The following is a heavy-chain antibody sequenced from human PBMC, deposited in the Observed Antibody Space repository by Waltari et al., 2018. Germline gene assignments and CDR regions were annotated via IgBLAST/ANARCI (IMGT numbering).Heavy chain of an antibody. Sequence: QLQLQESGPGLVKPSETLSLTCTVSGGSISSSSYYWGWIRQPPGKGLEWIGSIYYIWSTHYNPSPKSRFTISVDTSKNQFSLKLSSVTAADTAVYYCARAGIAAAAEYFQHWGQGTLVTVSS. CDR2: IYYIWST. CDR3: ARAGIAAAAEYFQH. J-gene: IGHJ1*01. CDR1: GGSISSSSYY. V-gene: IGHV4-39*07. D-gene: IGHD6-13*01.